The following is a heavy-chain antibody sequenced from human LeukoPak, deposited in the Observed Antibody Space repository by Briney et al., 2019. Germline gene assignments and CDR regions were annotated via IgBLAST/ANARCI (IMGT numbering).Heavy chain of an antibody. CDR2: ISYDGSNK. Sequence: PGRSLRLSCAASGFTFSSYAMHWVRQAPGKGLEGVAVISYDGSNKYYADSVKGRFTISRDNSKNTLYLQMNSLRAEDTAVYYCASFYDFWSGYYESFDYWGQGTLVTVSS. CDR3: ASFYDFWSGYYESFDY. J-gene: IGHJ4*02. V-gene: IGHV3-30-3*01. CDR1: GFTFSSYA. D-gene: IGHD3-3*01.